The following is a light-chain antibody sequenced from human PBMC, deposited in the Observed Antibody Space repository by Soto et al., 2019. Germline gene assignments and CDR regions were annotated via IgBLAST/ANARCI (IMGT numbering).Light chain of an antibody. CDR1: SPNIESNY. V-gene: IGLV1-47*02. CDR3: AAWDDSLSGYV. J-gene: IGLJ1*01. CDR2: GNN. Sequence: QSVLTQPPSASGTPGQRVTISCSGRSPNIESNYDYWYQQLPGTAPKLLIYGNNQRPSGVPDRFSGSKSGTSASLAISGLRSEDEADYYCAAWDDSLSGYVFGTGTKLTVL.